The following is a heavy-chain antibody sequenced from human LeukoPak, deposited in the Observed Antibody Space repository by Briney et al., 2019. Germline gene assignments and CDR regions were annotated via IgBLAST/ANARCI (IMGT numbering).Heavy chain of an antibody. CDR3: ARRAVDSSGGQGYYFDY. D-gene: IGHD3-22*01. CDR2: IYPGDSDT. Sequence: GESLKISCKGSGYSFTSYWIGWVRQMPGKGLEWMGIIYPGDSDTRYSPSFQGQVTISADKSISTAYLQWSSLKASDTAMYYCARRAVDSSGGQGYYFDYWGQGTLVTVSS. CDR1: GYSFTSYW. V-gene: IGHV5-51*01. J-gene: IGHJ4*02.